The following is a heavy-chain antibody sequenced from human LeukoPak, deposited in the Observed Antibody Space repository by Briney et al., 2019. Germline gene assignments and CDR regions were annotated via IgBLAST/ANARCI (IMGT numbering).Heavy chain of an antibody. CDR2: IKQDGSGK. CDR1: GFTFSSYW. V-gene: IGHV3-7*01. D-gene: IGHD6-19*01. CDR3: ARDLGTREWLVPTPRADY. Sequence: GRSLRLSCAASGFTFSSYWMSWVRQAPGKGLEWVANIKQDGSGKYYVDSVKGRFTISRDNAKNSLYLQMNSLRAEDTAVYYCARDLGTREWLVPTPRADYWGQGTLVTVSS. J-gene: IGHJ4*02.